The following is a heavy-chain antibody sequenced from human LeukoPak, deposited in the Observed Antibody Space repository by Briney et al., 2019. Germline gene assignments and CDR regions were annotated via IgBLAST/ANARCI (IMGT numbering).Heavy chain of an antibody. J-gene: IGHJ4*02. V-gene: IGHV3-23*01. CDR2: ISGSGGST. Sequence: GGSLRLSCAASGFTFSNYGMSWVRQAPGKGLEWVSAISGSGGSTYYADSVKGRFTISRDNSKNSLYLQMNSLRAEDTALYYCAKDMETMVRGVSFDYWGQGTLVTASS. CDR3: AKDMETMVRGVSFDY. D-gene: IGHD3-10*01. CDR1: GFTFSNYG.